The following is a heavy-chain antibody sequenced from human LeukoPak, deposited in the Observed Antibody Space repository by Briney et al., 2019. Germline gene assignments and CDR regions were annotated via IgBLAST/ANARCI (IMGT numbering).Heavy chain of an antibody. Sequence: PSETLSLTCTVSGGFISSYYWSWIRQPPGKGLEWIGYIYYSGSTNYNPSLKSRVTISVDTSKNQFSLKLSSVTAADTAVYYCARGADYGDYFDYWGQGTLVTVSS. CDR2: IYYSGST. D-gene: IGHD4-17*01. CDR1: GGFISSYY. J-gene: IGHJ4*02. CDR3: ARGADYGDYFDY. V-gene: IGHV4-59*01.